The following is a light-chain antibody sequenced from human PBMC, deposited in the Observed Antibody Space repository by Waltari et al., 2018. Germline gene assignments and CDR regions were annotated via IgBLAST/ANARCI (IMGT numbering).Light chain of an antibody. J-gene: IGKJ5*01. CDR3: QQRGNGPPIT. CDR2: YAS. Sequence: EIVLTQSPATLSLSPGQRATLSCRASQSVSSYLAWFQQKPGQAPRLLIYYASNRAPGIAGRFRGSGSETDFTLTISGLGPEDFAVYYCQQRGNGPPITFGQGTRLDMK. V-gene: IGKV3-11*01. CDR1: QSVSSY.